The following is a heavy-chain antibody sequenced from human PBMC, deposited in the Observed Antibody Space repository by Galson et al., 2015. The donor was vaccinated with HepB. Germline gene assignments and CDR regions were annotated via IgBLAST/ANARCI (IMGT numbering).Heavy chain of an antibody. J-gene: IGHJ2*01. V-gene: IGHV4-34*01. Sequence: WIRQPPGKGLEWIGEINHSGSTNYNPSLKSRVTISVDTSKNQFSLNLSSVTAADTAVYYCARSLPVVVPAALRRHWYFDLWGRGTLVTVSS. D-gene: IGHD2-2*02. CDR2: INHSGST. CDR3: ARSLPVVVPAALRRHWYFDL.